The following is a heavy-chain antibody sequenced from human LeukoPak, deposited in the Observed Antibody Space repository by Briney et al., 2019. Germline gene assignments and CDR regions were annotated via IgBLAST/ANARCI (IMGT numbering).Heavy chain of an antibody. J-gene: IGHJ6*03. Sequence: SETLSLTCAVYGGSFSGYYGSWIRQPPGKGLEWIGEINHSGSTNYNPSLKSRVTISVDTSKNQFSLKLSSVTAADTAVYYCARGRKVPIAVAGNYYYYYYMDVWGKGTTVTVSS. CDR3: ARGRKVPIAVAGNYYYYYYMDV. CDR2: INHSGST. D-gene: IGHD6-19*01. CDR1: GGSFSGYY. V-gene: IGHV4-34*01.